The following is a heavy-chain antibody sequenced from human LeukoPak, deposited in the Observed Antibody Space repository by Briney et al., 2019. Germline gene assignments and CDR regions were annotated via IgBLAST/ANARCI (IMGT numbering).Heavy chain of an antibody. Sequence: ASVKVSCKASGYTFTGYYMHWVRQAPGQGLEWMGRINPNSGGTNYAQKFQGRVTMTRDTSISTAYMELSRLRSDDTAVYYCARDLGDYGDYYYYYGMDVWGQGTTVTVSS. CDR2: INPNSGGT. CDR1: GYTFTGYY. V-gene: IGHV1-2*06. D-gene: IGHD4-17*01. CDR3: ARDLGDYGDYYYYYGMDV. J-gene: IGHJ6*02.